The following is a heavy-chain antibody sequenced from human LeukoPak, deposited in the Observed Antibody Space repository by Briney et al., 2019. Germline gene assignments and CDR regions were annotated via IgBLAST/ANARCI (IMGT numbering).Heavy chain of an antibody. D-gene: IGHD3-16*01. Sequence: PGGSLRLSCAASGFTFSSYWMYWIRQPPGKGLEWIGEINHSGSTNYNPSLKSRVTISVDTSKNQFSLKLNSVTATDTAVYYCARHYGPWGQGTLVTVSS. CDR3: ARHYGP. CDR2: INHSGST. CDR1: GFTFSSYW. V-gene: IGHV4-34*01. J-gene: IGHJ4*02.